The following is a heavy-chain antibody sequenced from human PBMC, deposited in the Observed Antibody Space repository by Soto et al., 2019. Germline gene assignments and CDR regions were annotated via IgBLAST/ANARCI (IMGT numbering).Heavy chain of an antibody. V-gene: IGHV1-3*05. J-gene: IGHJ5*02. CDR1: GYTFTSYA. CDR3: XXNLSXFDP. Sequence: QVQLVQSGTEERKPGASVKVSCKSSGYTFTSYAMHWVRQAPGQRLEWMGWINAGNGNTKYSQKFQGRVTITRDTXXXXXXXXXXXXXXXXXXXXXXXXNLSXFDPWXQGTLVTXSX. CDR2: INAGNGNT.